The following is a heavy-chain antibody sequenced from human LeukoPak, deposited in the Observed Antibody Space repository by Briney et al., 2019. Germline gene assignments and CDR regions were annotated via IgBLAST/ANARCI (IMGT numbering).Heavy chain of an antibody. V-gene: IGHV1-2*02. CDR2: VNPNSGGT. J-gene: IGHJ4*02. CDR3: ARDSYGGNWSLGY. D-gene: IGHD4-23*01. CDR1: GFTLTGYY. Sequence: ASVKVSCKASGFTLTGYYMHWVRQAPGQGLEWMGWVNPNSGGTNYAEMFQGRVTMTRDTSITTAYMELSRLTSDDTAVYYCARDSYGGNWSLGYWGQGTLVTVSS.